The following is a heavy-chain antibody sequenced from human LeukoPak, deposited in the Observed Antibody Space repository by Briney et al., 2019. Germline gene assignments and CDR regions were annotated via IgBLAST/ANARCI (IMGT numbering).Heavy chain of an antibody. Sequence: GGSLRLSCAASGFTFDSYWMSWVRQAPGKGLEWVAHIKEDGSEKYYGDSVKGRFTISRDNAKNSLYLQMNSLRAEDTAIYYCARDPYSGSYGDSYYYYMDVWGKGTTVTISS. CDR1: GFTFDSYW. CDR3: ARDPYSGSYGDSYYYYMDV. D-gene: IGHD1-26*01. J-gene: IGHJ6*03. V-gene: IGHV3-7*01. CDR2: IKEDGSEK.